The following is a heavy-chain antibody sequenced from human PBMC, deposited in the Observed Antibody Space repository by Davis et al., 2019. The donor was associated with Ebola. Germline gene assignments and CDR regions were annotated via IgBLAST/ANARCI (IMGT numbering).Heavy chain of an antibody. CDR2: ISAYNGNT. CDR3: ARTSIVGTATTASDI. D-gene: IGHD1-26*01. J-gene: IGHJ3*02. Sequence: AASVKVSCKVSGGTFRSYAISWVRQAPGQGLEWMGWISAYNGNTAYAQILQGRVTMTTDTSTGTAYMELRSLRSDDTAVYFCARTSIVGTATTASDIWGQGTMVTVSS. CDR1: GGTFRSYA. V-gene: IGHV1-18*01.